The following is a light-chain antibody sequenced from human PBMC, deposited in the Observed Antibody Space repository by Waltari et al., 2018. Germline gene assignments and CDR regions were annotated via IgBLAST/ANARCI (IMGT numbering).Light chain of an antibody. V-gene: IGKV3-11*01. Sequence: EIVLTQSPATLSLSPGARATLPCRASQSVSSYLAWYQPKPGQAPRLLIYDASNRATGIPARFSGSGSGTDFTLTISSLEPEDFAVYYCQQRSNWPGTFGPGTKVDIK. CDR3: QQRSNWPGT. J-gene: IGKJ3*01. CDR1: QSVSSY. CDR2: DAS.